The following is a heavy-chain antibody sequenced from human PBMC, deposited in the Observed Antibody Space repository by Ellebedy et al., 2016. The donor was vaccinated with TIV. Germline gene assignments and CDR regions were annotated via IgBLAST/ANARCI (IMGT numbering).Heavy chain of an antibody. D-gene: IGHD6-13*01. V-gene: IGHV3-7*03. Sequence: PGESLKISCAAFEFYFGDDWMSWVRQAPGKGLEWVATIHKDGSERYYVDSVKGRFTVSRDNTRDMLFLEMSSLKADDTGIYYCVRGGARSSWYWRLWGQGTLVTVSS. J-gene: IGHJ4*02. CDR3: VRGGARSSWYWRL. CDR1: EFYFGDDW. CDR2: IHKDGSER.